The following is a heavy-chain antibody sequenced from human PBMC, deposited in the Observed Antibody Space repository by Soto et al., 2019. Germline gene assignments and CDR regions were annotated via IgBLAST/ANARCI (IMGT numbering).Heavy chain of an antibody. CDR1: GYTFTSYG. CDR2: ISAYNGNT. V-gene: IGHV1-18*01. CDR3: ARDWGDTAMGYYYYGMDV. D-gene: IGHD5-18*01. J-gene: IGHJ6*02. Sequence: ASVKVSCKASGYTFTSYGISWVRQAPGQGLEWMGWISAYNGNTNYAQKLQGRVTMTTDTSTSTAYMELRSLRSDDTAVYYCARDWGDTAMGYYYYGMDVWGQGTTVTVSS.